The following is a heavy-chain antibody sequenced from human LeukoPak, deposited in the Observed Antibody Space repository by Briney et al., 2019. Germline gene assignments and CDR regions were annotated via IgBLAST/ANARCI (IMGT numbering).Heavy chain of an antibody. V-gene: IGHV3-21*01. CDR2: ISSSSSYI. CDR3: ASDSYYYDSSGPH. CDR1: GFTFSSYS. Sequence: PGGSLRLSCAASGFTFSSYSMNWVRQAPGKGLEWVSSISSSSSYIYYADSVKGRFTISRDNAKNSLYLQMNSLRAEDTAVYYCASDSYYYDSSGPHWGQGTLVTVSS. D-gene: IGHD3-22*01. J-gene: IGHJ4*02.